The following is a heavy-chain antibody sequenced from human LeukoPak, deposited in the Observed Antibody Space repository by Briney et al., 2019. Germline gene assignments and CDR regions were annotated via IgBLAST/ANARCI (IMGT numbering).Heavy chain of an antibody. CDR3: AKDRDYYGSGSYSYYFDY. Sequence: GRTLRLFCAVSGFIFSGFVMTWVRDARGKGLEWGTAHSDSGGHKYYAESVKGRFTISRDNSKNTLSLQMNSLRAEDTAVYYCAKDRDYYGSGSYSYYFDYWGQGTLVTVSS. CDR1: GFIFSGFV. D-gene: IGHD3-10*01. V-gene: IGHV3-23*01. J-gene: IGHJ4*02. CDR2: HSDSGGHK.